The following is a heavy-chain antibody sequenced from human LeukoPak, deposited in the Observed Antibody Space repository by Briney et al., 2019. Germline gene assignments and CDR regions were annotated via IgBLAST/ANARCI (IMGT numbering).Heavy chain of an antibody. CDR2: IYYSGST. CDR1: GGSISSSSYY. Sequence: PSETLSLTCTVSGGSISSSSYYWGWIRQPPGKGLECIGSIYYSGSTYYNQSLKSRVTISIDTSKNQFSLKLSSVTAADTAVYYCARFNSGSYQHYFDYWGQGTLVTVSS. J-gene: IGHJ4*02. V-gene: IGHV4-39*07. D-gene: IGHD1-26*01. CDR3: ARFNSGSYQHYFDY.